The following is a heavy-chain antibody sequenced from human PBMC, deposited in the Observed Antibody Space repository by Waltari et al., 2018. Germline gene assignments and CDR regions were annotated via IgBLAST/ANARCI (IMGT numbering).Heavy chain of an antibody. V-gene: IGHV4-39*07. Sequence: QLQLQESGPGLVKPSETLSLACSVSGGSIRTSSYFWGWIRQPPGKGLEWIGNYCYTGSTYYNPALKSRVTISVDTSKNQFSLKLTSVTAADTAVYYCARVEDVGALDFYYMDIWGKGTTVTISS. CDR2: YCYTGST. CDR1: GGSIRTSSYF. D-gene: IGHD1-26*01. J-gene: IGHJ6*03. CDR3: ARVEDVGALDFYYMDI.